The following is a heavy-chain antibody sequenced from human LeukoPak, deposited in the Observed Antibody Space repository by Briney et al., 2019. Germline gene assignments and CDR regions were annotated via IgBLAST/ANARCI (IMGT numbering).Heavy chain of an antibody. D-gene: IGHD1-1*01. Sequence: PGGSLRLSCAASGFTFSDYWMTWVRQAPGKGLGWVANIKQDGSEKYYVDSVKGRFTISRDNAENSLYLQMNSLTAADTAVYYCARNWNLDYWGQGTLVTVSS. J-gene: IGHJ4*02. V-gene: IGHV3-7*03. CDR3: ARNWNLDY. CDR2: IKQDGSEK. CDR1: GFTFSDYW.